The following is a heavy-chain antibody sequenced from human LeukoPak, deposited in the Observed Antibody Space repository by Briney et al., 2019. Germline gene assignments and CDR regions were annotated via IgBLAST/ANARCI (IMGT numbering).Heavy chain of an antibody. CDR1: GFTFSSYW. J-gene: IGHJ4*02. D-gene: IGHD6-19*01. CDR2: IKSDGSNT. CDR3: AKSPVAGTNSGFDY. Sequence: GGSLRLSCVASGFTFSSYWMHWVRQAPGKGLVWVSRIKSDGSNTNYADSVKGRFTISRDNSKNTLYLQMNSLRAEDTAVYYCAKSPVAGTNSGFDYWGQGTLVTVSS. V-gene: IGHV3-74*01.